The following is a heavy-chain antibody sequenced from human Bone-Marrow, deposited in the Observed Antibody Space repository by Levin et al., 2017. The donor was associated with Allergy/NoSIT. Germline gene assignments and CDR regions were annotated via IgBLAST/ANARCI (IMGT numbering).Heavy chain of an antibody. CDR2: IYSGGSA. D-gene: IGHD3-10*01. CDR1: GLTVSTNY. CDR3: ARNVLQGGTDYFDY. Sequence: PSETLSLTCAASGLTVSTNYMSWVRQAPGKGLEWVSVIYSGGSAYYADSVKGRFTISRDNSKNTLYLQMNSLRAEDTAVYYCARNVLQGGTDYFDYWGQGTLVTVSS. J-gene: IGHJ4*02. V-gene: IGHV3-53*01.